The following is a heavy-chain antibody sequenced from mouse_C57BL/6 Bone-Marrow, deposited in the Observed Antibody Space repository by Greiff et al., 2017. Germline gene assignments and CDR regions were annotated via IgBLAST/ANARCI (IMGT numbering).Heavy chain of an antibody. Sequence: QVQLQQPGAELVKPGASVKLSCKASGYTFTSYWMHWVKQRPGQGLEWIGMIHPNSGSTNYNEKFKSKATLTVAKSSSTAYMQLSSLTSEDSAVYYCATYYSNDYYAMDYWGQGTSVTVSS. D-gene: IGHD2-5*01. CDR3: ATYYSNDYYAMDY. V-gene: IGHV1-64*01. J-gene: IGHJ4*01. CDR1: GYTFTSYW. CDR2: IHPNSGST.